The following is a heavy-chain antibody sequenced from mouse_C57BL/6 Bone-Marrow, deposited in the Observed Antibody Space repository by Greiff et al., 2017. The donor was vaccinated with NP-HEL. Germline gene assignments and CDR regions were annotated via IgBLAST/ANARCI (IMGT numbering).Heavy chain of an antibody. CDR2: ISNGGGST. V-gene: IGHV5-12*01. D-gene: IGHD2-1*01. CDR3: ARLPLLYAMDY. CDR1: GFTFSDYY. J-gene: IGHJ4*01. Sequence: DVKLVESGGGLVQPGGSLKLSCAASGFTFSDYYMYWVRQTPETRLEWVAYISNGGGSTYYPETVKGRFTISRDNAKNTLYLQMSRLKSEDTAMYYCARLPLLYAMDYWGQGTSVTVSS.